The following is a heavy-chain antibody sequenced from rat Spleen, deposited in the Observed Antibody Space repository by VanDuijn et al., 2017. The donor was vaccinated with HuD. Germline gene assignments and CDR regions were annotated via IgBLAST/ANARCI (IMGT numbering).Heavy chain of an antibody. CDR1: GFTFSNYY. D-gene: IGHD1-10*01. CDR3: VRYKNYDYYVMDA. V-gene: IGHV5-25*01. Sequence: EVQLVESDGGLVQPGRSLKLSCAASGFTFSNYYMAWVRQAPTKGLEWVASISTGGGNTYYRDSVKGRFTISRDDAKSTLYLQMDGLRSEDTATYYCVRYKNYDYYVMDAWGQGVSVTVSS. J-gene: IGHJ4*01. CDR2: ISTGGGNT.